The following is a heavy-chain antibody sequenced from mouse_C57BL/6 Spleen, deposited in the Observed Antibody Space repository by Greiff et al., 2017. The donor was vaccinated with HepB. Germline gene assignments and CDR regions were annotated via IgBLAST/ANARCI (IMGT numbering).Heavy chain of an antibody. Sequence: QVQLKESGPELVKPGASVEISCKASGYAFSSSWMNWVKQRPGKGLEWIGRIYPGDGDTNYNGKFKGKATLTADKSSSTAYMQLSSLTSEDSAVYFCARREVTEGNWFAYWGQGTLVTVSA. J-gene: IGHJ3*01. V-gene: IGHV1-82*01. D-gene: IGHD2-2*01. CDR3: ARREVTEGNWFAY. CDR1: GYAFSSSW. CDR2: IYPGDGDT.